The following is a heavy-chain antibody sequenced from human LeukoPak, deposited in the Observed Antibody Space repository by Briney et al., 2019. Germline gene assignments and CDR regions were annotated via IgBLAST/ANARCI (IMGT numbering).Heavy chain of an antibody. J-gene: IGHJ6*02. CDR1: GGTSSNYA. CDR3: ARDVDDVVVIPAAMDV. Sequence: SVKVSCKASGGTSSNYAISWVRQAPGQRLEWMGGFIPVFGTAHYAQNFQGRVTITADESTSTVYLELSSLRSEDTAVYYCARDVDDVVVIPAAMDVWGQGTAVTVSS. V-gene: IGHV1-69*01. CDR2: FIPVFGTA. D-gene: IGHD2-2*01.